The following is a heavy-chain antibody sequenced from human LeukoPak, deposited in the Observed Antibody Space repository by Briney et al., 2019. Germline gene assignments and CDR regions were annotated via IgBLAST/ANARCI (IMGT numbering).Heavy chain of an antibody. CDR1: GFTFSSYA. CDR2: ISGSSTT. Sequence: GGSLRLSCAASGFTFSSYAMSWVRQAPGKGLEWVSAISGSSTTYYADSVKGRFIISRDNSKNTLYLQMNSLRAEDTAVYYCAKVPGYSTSWRLDYWGQGTLVTVSS. J-gene: IGHJ4*02. D-gene: IGHD6-13*01. V-gene: IGHV3-23*01. CDR3: AKVPGYSTSWRLDY.